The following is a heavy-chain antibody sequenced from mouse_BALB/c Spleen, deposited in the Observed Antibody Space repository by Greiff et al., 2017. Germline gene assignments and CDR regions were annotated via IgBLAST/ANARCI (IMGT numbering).Heavy chain of an antibody. CDR3: ARDRYDDYAMDY. J-gene: IGHJ4*01. CDR2: ISYDGSN. Sequence: ESGPGLVKPSQSLSLTCSVTGYSITSGYYWNWIRQFPGNKLEWMGYISYDGSNNYNPSLKNRISITRDTSKNQFFLKLNSVTTEDTATYYCARDRYDDYAMDYWGQGTSVTVSS. D-gene: IGHD2-14*01. V-gene: IGHV3-6*02. CDR1: GYSITSGYY.